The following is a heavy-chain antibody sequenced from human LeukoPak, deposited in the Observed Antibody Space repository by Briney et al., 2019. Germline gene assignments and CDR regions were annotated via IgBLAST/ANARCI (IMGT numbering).Heavy chain of an antibody. D-gene: IGHD2-2*01. CDR2: ISAYNGNT. CDR1: GYPFTSYG. CDR3: ARVVRVVVVPAAYFDY. V-gene: IGHV1-18*01. J-gene: IGHJ4*02. Sequence: ASVKVSCKASGYPFTSYGISWVRQAPGQGLEWMGWISAYNGNTNYAQKLQGRVTMTTDTSTSTAYMELRSLRSDDTAVYYCARVVRVVVVPAAYFDYWGQGTLVTVSS.